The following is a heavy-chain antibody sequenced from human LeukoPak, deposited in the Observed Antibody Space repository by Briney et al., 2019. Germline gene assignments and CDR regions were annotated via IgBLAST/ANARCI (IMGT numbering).Heavy chain of an antibody. D-gene: IGHD6-19*01. Sequence: PVASVKVSCKASGDTFNNYYVNWVRQAPGQGLEWMGRIIPILGIANYAQKFQGRVTITADKSTSTAYMELSSLRSEDTAVYYCARTRAVAVNWGQGTLVTVSS. CDR2: IIPILGIA. V-gene: IGHV1-69*02. CDR3: ARTRAVAVN. CDR1: GDTFNNYY. J-gene: IGHJ4*02.